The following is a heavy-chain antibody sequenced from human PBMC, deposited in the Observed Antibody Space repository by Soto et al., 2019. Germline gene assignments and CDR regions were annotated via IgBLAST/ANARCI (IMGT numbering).Heavy chain of an antibody. CDR1: GASLSNYNFY. V-gene: IGHV4-39*01. CDR3: ARNASMVPAAVDAGCYFDY. Sequence: QLQLQESGPGLVKPSETLSLTCTVSGASLSNYNFYWAWLRQSPGKGLEWIGSIYNSVSTHYNPSLNSRVSISVDTSHNQFSLRLTSVTAADTAVYYCARNASMVPAAVDAGCYFDYWGQGAVVIVSS. CDR2: IYNSVST. D-gene: IGHD2-21*02. J-gene: IGHJ4*02.